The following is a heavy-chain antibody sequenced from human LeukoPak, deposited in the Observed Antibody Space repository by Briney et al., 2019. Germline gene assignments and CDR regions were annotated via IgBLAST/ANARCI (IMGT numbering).Heavy chain of an antibody. J-gene: IGHJ4*02. CDR3: AKEFEYYDILTGYYKGPYFDY. Sequence: PGGSLRLSCAASGFSVSSNYMSWVRQAPGKGLEWVSVIYSGGSTYYADSVKGRFTISRDNSKNTLYLQMNSLRAEDTAVYYCAKEFEYYDILTGYYKGPYFDYWGQGTLVTVSS. CDR2: IYSGGST. D-gene: IGHD3-9*01. CDR1: GFSVSSNY. V-gene: IGHV3-66*01.